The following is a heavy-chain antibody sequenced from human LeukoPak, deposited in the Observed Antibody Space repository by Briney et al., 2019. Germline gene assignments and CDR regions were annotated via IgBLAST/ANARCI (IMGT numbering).Heavy chain of an antibody. CDR2: ISNSASTI. CDR1: GFTFSTYE. Sequence: GGSLRLSCAASGFTFSTYEMNWVRRAPGKGLEWVSYISNSASTIYYADSVKGRFTISRDNSKNTLYLQMNSLRAEDTAVYYCARRSDYNTNGYYFDYWGQGTPVTVSS. D-gene: IGHD4-11*01. CDR3: ARRSDYNTNGYYFDY. V-gene: IGHV3-48*03. J-gene: IGHJ4*02.